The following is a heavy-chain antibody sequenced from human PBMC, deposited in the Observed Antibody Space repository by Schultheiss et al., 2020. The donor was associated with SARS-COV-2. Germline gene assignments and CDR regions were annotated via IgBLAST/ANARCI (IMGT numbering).Heavy chain of an antibody. D-gene: IGHD3-16*02. CDR1: GYSFSSYW. V-gene: IGHV5-10-1*01. CDR3: ARTNYGSGTYRWFDP. Sequence: GESLKISCKGSGYSFSSYWISWVRQMPGKGLEWMGRIDPSDSYTTYSPSFQGHVSISVDKSISTAYLQWSALKASDTAMYYCARTNYGSGTYRWFDPWGQGTLVTVSS. CDR2: IDPSDSYT. J-gene: IGHJ5*02.